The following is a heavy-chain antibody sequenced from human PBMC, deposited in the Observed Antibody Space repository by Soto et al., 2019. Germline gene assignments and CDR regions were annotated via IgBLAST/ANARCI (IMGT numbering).Heavy chain of an antibody. CDR2: INHSGST. J-gene: IGHJ4*02. Sequence: SETLSLTCAVYGGSFSGYYWSWIRQPPGKGLEWIGEINHSGSTNYNPSLKSRVTISVDTSKNQFSLKLSSVTAADTAVYYCARTITMVRGVIKGYFDYWGQGTLVTVSS. CDR3: ARTITMVRGVIKGYFDY. V-gene: IGHV4-34*01. CDR1: GGSFSGYY. D-gene: IGHD3-10*01.